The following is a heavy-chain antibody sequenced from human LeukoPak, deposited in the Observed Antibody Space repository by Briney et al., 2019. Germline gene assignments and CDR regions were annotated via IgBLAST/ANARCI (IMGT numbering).Heavy chain of an antibody. J-gene: IGHJ4*02. CDR3: AADITNSYGYMSLDY. CDR2: IAVGSGKT. D-gene: IGHD3-16*01. V-gene: IGHV1-58*01. Sequence: IAVGSGKTNFAQKFQERVTITRDMSTRTAYMELSSLRSEDTAVYYCAADITNSYGYMSLDYWGQGSLVTVSS.